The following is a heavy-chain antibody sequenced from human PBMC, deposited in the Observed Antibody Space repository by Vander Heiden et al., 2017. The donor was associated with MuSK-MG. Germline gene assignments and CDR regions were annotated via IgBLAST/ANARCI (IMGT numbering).Heavy chain of an antibody. CDR3: ARGKWELLRGYYGMDV. Sequence: QVQLVQVGADVKKPGASVTVSCEPAGYTCTSYDITWVRQSTGQRLEWMGWMNPNSGNTGYAQKFQGRVTMTRNTSISTAYMELSSLRSEDTAVYYCARGKWELLRGYYGMDVWGQGTTVTVSS. V-gene: IGHV1-8*01. CDR1: GYTCTSYD. J-gene: IGHJ6*02. D-gene: IGHD1-26*01. CDR2: MNPNSGNT.